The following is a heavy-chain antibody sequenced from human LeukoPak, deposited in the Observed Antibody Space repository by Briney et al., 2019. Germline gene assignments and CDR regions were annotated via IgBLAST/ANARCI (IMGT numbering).Heavy chain of an antibody. J-gene: IGHJ4*02. CDR1: GFTFSSYY. CDR3: ARDLADGFDY. CDR2: IYGGGST. V-gene: IGHV3-53*04. Sequence: GGSLRLSCAASGFTFSSYYMSWVRQAPGKGLEWVSVIYGGGSTYYADSVKGRFTISRHNSKNTLYLQMNSLRAEDTAVYYCARDLADGFDYWGQGTLVTVSS.